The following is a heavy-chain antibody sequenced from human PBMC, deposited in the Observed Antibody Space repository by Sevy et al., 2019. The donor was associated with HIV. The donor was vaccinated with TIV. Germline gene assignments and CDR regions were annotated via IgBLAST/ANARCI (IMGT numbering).Heavy chain of an antibody. CDR2: ISSNGGST. V-gene: IGHV3-64*02. J-gene: IGHJ4*02. CDR1: GFSFSSYA. CDR3: AREGVGGYSYSLDY. Sequence: GGSLRLSCAASGFSFSSYALHWVRQAPGKGLEYVSAISSNGGSTYYADSVKGRFTISRDNSKNTLYLQMGSRRAEDRAVYYCAREGVGGYSYSLDYWGQGTLVTVSS. D-gene: IGHD5-18*01.